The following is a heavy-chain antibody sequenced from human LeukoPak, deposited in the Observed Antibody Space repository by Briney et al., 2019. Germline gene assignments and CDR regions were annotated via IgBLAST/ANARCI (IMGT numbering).Heavy chain of an antibody. D-gene: IGHD5-24*01. CDR1: GFTFSSYW. V-gene: IGHV3-7*01. CDR3: ASVEMATIYEVFDY. CDR2: IKQDGSEK. Sequence: GGSLRLSCAASGFTFSSYWMSWVRQAPGKGLEWVANIKQDGSEKHYVDSVKGRFTISRDNAKNSLYLQMNSLRAEDTAVYYCASVEMATIYEVFDYWGQGTLVTVSS. J-gene: IGHJ4*02.